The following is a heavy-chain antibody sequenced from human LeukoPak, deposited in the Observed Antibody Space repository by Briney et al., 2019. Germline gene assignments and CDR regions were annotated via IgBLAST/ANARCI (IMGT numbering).Heavy chain of an antibody. CDR1: GFSVNSKY. J-gene: IGHJ2*01. CDR3: ASAMNFGHFDL. CDR2: IYSGGGT. V-gene: IGHV3-53*01. Sequence: GGSLRLSCAASGFSVNSKYMTWVRQTPAKGLEWVSVIYSGGGTYYADFVQGRFTISRDDSKNTLFLQMNSLRAEDSAVYYCASAMNFGHFDLWGRGTLVTVSS. D-gene: IGHD2-2*01.